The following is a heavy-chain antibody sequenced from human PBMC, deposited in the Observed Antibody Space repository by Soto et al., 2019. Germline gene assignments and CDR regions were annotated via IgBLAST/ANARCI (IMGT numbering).Heavy chain of an antibody. V-gene: IGHV4-30-4*01. D-gene: IGHD3-16*01. CDR2: IYYSGNT. Sequence: PSETLSLTCTVSGGSTSSDNYWSWIRQPPGKGLEWIGHIYYSGNTDYNPSLKSRLAISIDTSKNQFSLKLSSVTAAATAVYFCARGGGESSDGLYYFDSWGQGSLVTVSS. CDR3: ARGGGESSDGLYYFDS. CDR1: GGSTSSDNY. J-gene: IGHJ4*02.